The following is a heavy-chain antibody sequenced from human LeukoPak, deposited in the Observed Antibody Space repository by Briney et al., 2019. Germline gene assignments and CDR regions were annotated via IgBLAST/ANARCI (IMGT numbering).Heavy chain of an antibody. CDR1: GYTFTSYY. CDR3: ARATPSGIAAAGTGDY. J-gene: IGHJ4*02. D-gene: IGHD6-13*01. V-gene: IGHV1-46*01. Sequence: ASVKVSCKASGYTFTSYYMHWVRQAPGQGLEWMGIINPSGGSTSYAQKFQGRVTMTTDTSTSTAYMELRSLRSDDTAVYYCARATPSGIAAAGTGDYWGQGTLVTVSS. CDR2: INPSGGST.